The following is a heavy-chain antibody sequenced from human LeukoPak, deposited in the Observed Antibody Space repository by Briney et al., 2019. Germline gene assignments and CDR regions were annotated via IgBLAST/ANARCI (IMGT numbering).Heavy chain of an antibody. CDR3: VRDRYYYDSSGYRLLDY. J-gene: IGHJ4*02. D-gene: IGHD3-22*01. CDR1: GGSISSYY. V-gene: IGHV4-4*07. CDR2: IHTSGST. Sequence: PSETLSLTCTVSGGSISSYYWSWIRQPAGKGLEWIGRIHTSGSTNYNPSLKSRVTMSGDTSKNQFSLNLSSVTAADTAVCYCVRDRYYYDSSGYRLLDYWGQGTLVTVSS.